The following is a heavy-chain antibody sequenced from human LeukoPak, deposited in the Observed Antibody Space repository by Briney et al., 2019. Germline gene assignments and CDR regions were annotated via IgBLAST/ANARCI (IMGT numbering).Heavy chain of an antibody. CDR2: ISSSGGST. V-gene: IGHV3-23*01. CDR3: ARDAKQLPY. J-gene: IGHJ4*02. D-gene: IGHD5-24*01. Sequence: GGSLRLSCAASGFTFSSYAMSWVRQAPGKGLEWASSISSSGGSTYYADSVKGRFTISRDTSKNTLYLQMNSLRPEDTAVYYCARDAKQLPYWGQGTLVTVSS. CDR1: GFTFSSYA.